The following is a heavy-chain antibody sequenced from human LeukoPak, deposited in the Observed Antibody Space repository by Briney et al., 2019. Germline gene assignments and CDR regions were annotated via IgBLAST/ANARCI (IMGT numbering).Heavy chain of an antibody. Sequence: GGSLRLSCAASGFTFTSYWMHWVRQAPGKGLVWVSRINSDGITTRYADSVKGRFTISRDNAKNSLYLQMNSLRAEDTAVYYCAREVHSAFDYWGQGTLVTVSS. CDR1: GFTFTSYW. CDR2: INSDGITT. D-gene: IGHD2-21*01. V-gene: IGHV3-74*01. CDR3: AREVHSAFDY. J-gene: IGHJ4*02.